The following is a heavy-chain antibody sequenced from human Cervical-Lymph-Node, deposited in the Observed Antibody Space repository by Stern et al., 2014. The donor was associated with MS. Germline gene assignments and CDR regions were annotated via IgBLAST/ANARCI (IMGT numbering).Heavy chain of an antibody. V-gene: IGHV3-33*01. D-gene: IGHD4-23*01. Sequence: QVQLVQSGGGVVQPGRSLRFSCAASGFTFSSSGMHWVRQAPGKGLEWLAIIWYDGSNRYYADSVKGRFTISRDNSKNTLYLQMNSLRAEDTAVYYCAREGGNTAEYFQHWGQGTLVTVSS. CDR1: GFTFSSSG. CDR3: AREGGNTAEYFQH. J-gene: IGHJ1*01. CDR2: IWYDGSNR.